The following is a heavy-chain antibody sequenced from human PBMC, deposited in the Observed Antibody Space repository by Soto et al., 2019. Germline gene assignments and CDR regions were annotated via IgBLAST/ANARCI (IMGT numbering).Heavy chain of an antibody. V-gene: IGHV3-73*01. Sequence: EVQLVESGGGLVQPGGSLKLSCAASGFTFSGSAIHWVRQASGKGLEWVGRIRSKANNYATEYAASVKGRFTISREDSKDTAYLQMSSLQTDDTAVYYCTATTVTTGFDYWGHGTLVTVSS. CDR3: TATTVTTGFDY. D-gene: IGHD4-17*01. J-gene: IGHJ4*01. CDR2: IRSKANNYAT. CDR1: GFTFSGSA.